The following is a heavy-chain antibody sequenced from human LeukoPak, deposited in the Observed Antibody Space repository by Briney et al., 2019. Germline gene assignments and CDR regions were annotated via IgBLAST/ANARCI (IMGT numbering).Heavy chain of an antibody. D-gene: IGHD1-26*01. V-gene: IGHV1-69*13. CDR2: IIPIFGTA. CDR1: GGTFSSYA. Sequence: SVKVSCKASGGTFSSYAISWVRQAPGQGLEWMGGIIPIFGTANYAQKFQGRVTITADESTSTAYMELSSPRSEDTAVYYCAILEGIVGATTAWFDPWGQGTLVTVSS. J-gene: IGHJ5*02. CDR3: AILEGIVGATTAWFDP.